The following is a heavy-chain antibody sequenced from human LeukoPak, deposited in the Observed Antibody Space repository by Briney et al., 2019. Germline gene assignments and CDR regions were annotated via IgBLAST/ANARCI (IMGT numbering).Heavy chain of an antibody. Sequence: PSETLSLTCTVSGYSISSGYYWAWIRQPPGKGLEWIGNIYHSGSTYYNPSLKSRVTISVDTSKNQFSLQLTSVTTADTAVYYCARAYSSSWYFNWFDPWGQGTLVTVSS. CDR2: IYHSGST. J-gene: IGHJ5*02. CDR1: GYSISSGYY. V-gene: IGHV4-38-2*02. CDR3: ARAYSSSWYFNWFDP. D-gene: IGHD6-13*01.